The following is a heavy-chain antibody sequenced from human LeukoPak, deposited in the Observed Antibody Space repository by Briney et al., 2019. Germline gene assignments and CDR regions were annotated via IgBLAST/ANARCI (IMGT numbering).Heavy chain of an antibody. Sequence: GGTLRLSCAASGFTFSSYGMSWVRQAPGKGLEWVSVISGSGGSTYYADSVKGRFTISRDNSKNTLYVQMNSLRGEDTAVYYCAKEGFGGAFDIWGQGTMVTVSS. CDR1: GFTFSSYG. CDR2: ISGSGGST. J-gene: IGHJ3*02. V-gene: IGHV3-23*01. CDR3: AKEGFGGAFDI. D-gene: IGHD3-10*01.